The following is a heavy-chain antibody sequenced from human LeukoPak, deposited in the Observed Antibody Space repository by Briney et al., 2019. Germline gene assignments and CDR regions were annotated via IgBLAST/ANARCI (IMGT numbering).Heavy chain of an antibody. CDR2: IYYSGST. CDR1: GGSISSSSYY. J-gene: IGHJ4*02. D-gene: IGHD3-22*01. Sequence: SETLSLTCTVSGGSISSSSYYWGWIRQPPGKGLEWIGGIYYSGSTYYNPSLKSRVTISVDTSKNQFSLKLSSVTAADTAVYYCASTSPGLLPNFDYWGQGTLVTVSS. CDR3: ASTSPGLLPNFDY. V-gene: IGHV4-39*07.